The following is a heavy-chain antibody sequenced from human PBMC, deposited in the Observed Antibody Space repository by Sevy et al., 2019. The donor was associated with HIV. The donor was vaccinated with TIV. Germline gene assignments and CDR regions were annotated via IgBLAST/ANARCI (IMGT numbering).Heavy chain of an antibody. CDR1: GYSFTSYW. J-gene: IGHJ3*02. V-gene: IGHV5-51*01. Sequence: GESLKISCKGSGYSFTSYWIGWVRQMPGKGLEWIGIIYPGDSDTRYSPSFQGQVTISADKSISTAYLQWSSLKASDTAMYYCASMYYYDSSGYYSQWGAFDIWGQGTMVTVSS. CDR2: IYPGDSDT. CDR3: ASMYYYDSSGYYSQWGAFDI. D-gene: IGHD3-22*01.